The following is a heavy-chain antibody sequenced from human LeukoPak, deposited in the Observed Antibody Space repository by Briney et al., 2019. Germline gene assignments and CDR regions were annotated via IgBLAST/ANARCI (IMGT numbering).Heavy chain of an antibody. CDR3: AKVEQQWLVPSYYSDY. CDR1: GFTFSSYA. CDR2: ISGSGGST. J-gene: IGHJ4*02. D-gene: IGHD6-19*01. Sequence: PGGSLRLSCAASGFTFSSYAMSWVRQAPGKGLEWVSAISGSGGSTYYADSVKGRFTISRDNSKNTLYLQMNSLRAEDTAVYYCAKVEQQWLVPSYYSDYWGQGTLVTVSS. V-gene: IGHV3-23*01.